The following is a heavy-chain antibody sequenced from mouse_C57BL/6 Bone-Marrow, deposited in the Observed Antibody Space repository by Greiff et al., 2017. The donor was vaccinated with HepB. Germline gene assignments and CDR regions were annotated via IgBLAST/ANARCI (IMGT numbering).Heavy chain of an antibody. Sequence: QVQLQQSGAELVKPGASVKMSCKASGYTFTSYWITWVKQRPGQGLEWLGDIYPGSGSTNYNEKFKSKATLTVDTSSSTAYMQLSSLTSEDSAVYYCARTYDYDPAYWGQGTLVTVSA. CDR3: ARTYDYDPAY. V-gene: IGHV1-55*01. CDR2: IYPGSGST. J-gene: IGHJ3*01. D-gene: IGHD2-4*01. CDR1: GYTFTSYW.